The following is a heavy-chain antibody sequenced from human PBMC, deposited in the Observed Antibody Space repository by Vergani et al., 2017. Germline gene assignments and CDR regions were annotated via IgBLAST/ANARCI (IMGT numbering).Heavy chain of an antibody. Sequence: QVQLVQSGSELKKPGASVKVSCKASGYTFTSHAMNWVRQAPGQGLEWTGWINTNTGNPTYAQGFTGRFVFSLYTSVSTACLQICSLKAEDTAVDYCARDLIIRGPPYYGMDVWGQGTTVTVSS. V-gene: IGHV7-4-1*01. CDR1: GYTFTSHA. D-gene: IGHD2/OR15-2a*01. J-gene: IGHJ6*02. CDR3: ARDLIIRGPPYYGMDV. CDR2: INTNTGNP.